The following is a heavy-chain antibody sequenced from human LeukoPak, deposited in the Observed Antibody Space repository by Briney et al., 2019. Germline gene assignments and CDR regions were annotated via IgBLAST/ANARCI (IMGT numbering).Heavy chain of an antibody. Sequence: SETPSLTSTVSGGSFCSYYWTCIRPPAGKGLEWIGRIYNSGTTNYSPSLESRVTMSLDTSKNRLSLSLSSVTAADTAVYYCARDRLGATGHWRIDVWGRGTLVTVSS. V-gene: IGHV4-4*07. CDR2: IYNSGTT. D-gene: IGHD1-26*01. J-gene: IGHJ2*01. CDR1: GGSFCSYY. CDR3: ARDRLGATGHWRIDV.